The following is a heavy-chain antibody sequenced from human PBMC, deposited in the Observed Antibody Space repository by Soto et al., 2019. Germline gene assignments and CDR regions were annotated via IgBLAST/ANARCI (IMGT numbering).Heavy chain of an antibody. D-gene: IGHD2-15*01. J-gene: IGHJ5*02. V-gene: IGHV1-69*13. CDR3: ARGRVVPPPDWFDP. CDR2: IIPIFGTA. CDR1: GGTFSSYA. Sequence: SVKVSCKASGGTFSSYAISWVRQAPGQGLEWMGGIIPIFGTANYAQKFQGRVTITADESTSTAYMELSSLRSEDTAVYYCARGRVVPPPDWFDPWGQGTLVTVSS.